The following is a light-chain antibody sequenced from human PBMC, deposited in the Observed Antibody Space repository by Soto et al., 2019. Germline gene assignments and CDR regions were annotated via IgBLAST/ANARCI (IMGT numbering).Light chain of an antibody. J-gene: IGKJ4*01. CDR3: QQYNSYSLT. CDR2: DAY. V-gene: IGKV1-5*01. CDR1: QIIISR. Sequence: DIQMTQSPSILSASVGDRVTITCRASQIIISRLAWYQQKPGKAPKLLIYDAYNLESGVPSRFSGSGSGTEFTLTISRLQPDDFATYYCQQYNSYSLTFGGGTKVEIK.